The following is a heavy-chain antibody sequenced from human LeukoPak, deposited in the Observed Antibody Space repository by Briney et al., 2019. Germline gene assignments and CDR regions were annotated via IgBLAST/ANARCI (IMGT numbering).Heavy chain of an antibody. CDR3: APYGDYAAFDI. CDR1: GGSISSYY. J-gene: IGHJ3*02. D-gene: IGHD4-17*01. CDR2: IYYSGST. V-gene: IGHV4-59*01. Sequence: SETLSLTCTVSGGSISSYYWSWIRQPPGKGLEWIGYIYYSGSTNYNPSLKSRVTISVDTSKNQFSLKLSSVTAADTAVYYCAPYGDYAAFDIWGQGTMVTVSS.